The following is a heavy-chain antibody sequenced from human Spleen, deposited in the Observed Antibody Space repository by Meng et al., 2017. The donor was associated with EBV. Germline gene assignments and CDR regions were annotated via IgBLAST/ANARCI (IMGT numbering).Heavy chain of an antibody. Sequence: QVPLQGSGPELGKPSEPLSLTCAVFGGFINDGSWGSYWSWIRQPPGKGLEWIGYIHHSGSTYYNPSLKSRVTMTLDPSTNKFSLKLTSVTAADTAVYYCARFYTYGDVPSEADSWGQGNLVTVSS. D-gene: IGHD4-17*01. J-gene: IGHJ4*02. V-gene: IGHV4-31*11. CDR2: IHHSGST. CDR3: ARFYTYGDVPSEADS. CDR1: GGFINDGSWGSY.